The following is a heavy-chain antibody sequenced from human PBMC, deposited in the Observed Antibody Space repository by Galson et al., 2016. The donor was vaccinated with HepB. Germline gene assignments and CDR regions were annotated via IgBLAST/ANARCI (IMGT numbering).Heavy chain of an antibody. J-gene: IGHJ4*02. CDR1: GYTLTELS. D-gene: IGHD2-2*01. V-gene: IGHV1-24*01. CDR3: ATQFQGTDIVIVAAYYDY. CDR2: FDPEDGET. Sequence: SVKVSCKVSGYTLTELSLHWVRQSPGKGLEWMGSFDPEDGETIYAQNFQGRVILTEDTSIDTAYMELSSLRSEDTAVYYWATQFQGTDIVIVAAYYDYWGQGALVTVSS.